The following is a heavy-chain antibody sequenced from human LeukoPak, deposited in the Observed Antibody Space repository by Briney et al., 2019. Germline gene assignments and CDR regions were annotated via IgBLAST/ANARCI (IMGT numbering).Heavy chain of an antibody. J-gene: IGHJ2*01. D-gene: IGHD3-10*01. CDR2: IRSGGTTI. V-gene: IGHV3-11*01. Sequence: GGSLRVSCAPSGFTVSSFAMSWVRPAPGKGLGWVSYIRSGGTTIYYADSVKGRFTISRDNAKNSLYLQMNSLRAEDTAVYFCARIPAWLGAFGYFDVWGRGTLVTVSS. CDR1: GFTVSSFA. CDR3: ARIPAWLGAFGYFDV.